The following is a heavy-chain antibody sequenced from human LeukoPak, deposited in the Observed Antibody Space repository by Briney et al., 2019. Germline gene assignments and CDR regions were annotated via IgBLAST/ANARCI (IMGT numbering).Heavy chain of an antibody. CDR3: ARADCSGSTCYLRRSWFDP. V-gene: IGHV3-21*01. Sequence: GGSLRLSCAASGFTFSSFDMNWVRQAPGKGLEWVSSISTSSRYIYYRDSVKGRFTISRDDAKNSLYLQMNSLRVVDTAVYYCARADCSGSTCYLRRSWFDPWGQGTLVTVSS. J-gene: IGHJ5*02. CDR2: ISTSSRYI. CDR1: GFTFSSFD. D-gene: IGHD2-2*01.